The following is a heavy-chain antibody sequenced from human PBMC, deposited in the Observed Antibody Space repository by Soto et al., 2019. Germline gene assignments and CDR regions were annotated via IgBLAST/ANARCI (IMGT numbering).Heavy chain of an antibody. V-gene: IGHV3-74*01. Sequence: EVQLVESGGGLVQPGGSLRLSCAASGFTFSSYGMHWVRQAPGKGLEWVSRMNMDGNRISYVDSVKGRCTISRDNAKNTFDIITKTHSVENRAVYYCVRGDGYPYDGHGYLVRHWGQGTLVTVSS. D-gene: IGHD3-22*01. CDR1: GFTFSSYG. J-gene: IGHJ4*02. CDR2: MNMDGNRI. CDR3: VRGDGYPYDGHGYLVRH.